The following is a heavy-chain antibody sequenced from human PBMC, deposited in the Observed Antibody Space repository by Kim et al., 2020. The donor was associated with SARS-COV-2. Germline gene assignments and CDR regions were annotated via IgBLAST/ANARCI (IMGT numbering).Heavy chain of an antibody. CDR2: ISHNEAA. J-gene: IGHJ2*01. D-gene: IGHD2-15*01. Sequence: SETLSLTCAVSGGSFSSYYWTWFRQPPGKGLEWIGDISHNEAAHYNASLKGRVTISLDTSKNQFSLKLTSLIVADTAVYFCARDFAEEDIFERWGR. CDR3: ARDFAEEDIFER. V-gene: IGHV4-59*12. CDR1: GGSFSSYY.